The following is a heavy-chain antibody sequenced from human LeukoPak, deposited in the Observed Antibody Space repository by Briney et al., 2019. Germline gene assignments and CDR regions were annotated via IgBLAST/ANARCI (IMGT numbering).Heavy chain of an antibody. Sequence: ASVKVSCKASGYTFTSYGISWVRQAPGQGLEWMGWISAYNGNTNYAQKLQGRVTMTTDTSTSTAYMELRSLRSDDAAVYYCARDLRYSGYDWAGVGYWGQGTLVTVSS. V-gene: IGHV1-18*01. D-gene: IGHD5-12*01. CDR2: ISAYNGNT. CDR3: ARDLRYSGYDWAGVGY. J-gene: IGHJ4*02. CDR1: GYTFTSYG.